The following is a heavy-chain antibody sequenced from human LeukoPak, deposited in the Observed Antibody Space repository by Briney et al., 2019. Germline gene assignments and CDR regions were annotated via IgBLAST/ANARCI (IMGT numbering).Heavy chain of an antibody. CDR2: IGAAGAHT. Sequence: GGSLRLSCAASGLIFGYHDMHWVRQAPGKGLEFVSSIGAAGAHTFYADSVKGRFTISRDNFQSTMYLQMDGLRPEDSAVYYCARELGGTKTGGFDIWGQGTVVTVSS. D-gene: IGHD1-14*01. V-gene: IGHV3-64*02. J-gene: IGHJ3*02. CDR1: GLIFGYHD. CDR3: ARELGGTKTGGFDI.